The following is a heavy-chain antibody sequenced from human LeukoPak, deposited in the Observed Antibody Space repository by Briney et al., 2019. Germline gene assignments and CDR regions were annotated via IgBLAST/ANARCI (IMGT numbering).Heavy chain of an antibody. V-gene: IGHV4-59*01. CDR1: GASISSYY. D-gene: IGHD6-13*01. CDR3: ARDGGSSWLSGYWFDP. J-gene: IGHJ5*02. Sequence: SETLSLTCTVSGASISSYYWSWIRQPPGKGLEWIGYIYYSGSTNYNPSLKSRVTISVDTSKNQFSLKLSSVTAADTAVYYCARDGGSSWLSGYWFDPWGQGTLVTVSS. CDR2: IYYSGST.